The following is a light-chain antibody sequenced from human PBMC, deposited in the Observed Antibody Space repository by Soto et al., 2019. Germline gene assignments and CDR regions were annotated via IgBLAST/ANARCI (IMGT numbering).Light chain of an antibody. CDR1: YSDVGGSNY. CDR3: SSNVVGTNLLM. CDR2: EVI. J-gene: IGLJ3*02. V-gene: IGLV2-8*01. Sequence: QSALTQPPSSSGSPGQSVTISCTGTYSDVGGSNYVSWYQQHPGKAPKLVIYEVIQRPSGVPDRFSGSRSGNTAALTGSRLHAEEEADYYCSSNVVGTNLLMLGGVTKLTVL.